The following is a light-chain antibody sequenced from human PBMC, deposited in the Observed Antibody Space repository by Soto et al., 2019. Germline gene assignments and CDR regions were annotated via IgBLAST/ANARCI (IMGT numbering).Light chain of an antibody. V-gene: IGKV3-20*01. CDR3: QQYGSSPRT. CDR2: GAS. CDR1: QSVSSSY. J-gene: IGKJ1*01. Sequence: MTQYPATLSVSQGDRATLSCGASQSVSSSYLAWYQQQPGQDPRLPLYGASSRATGIPDRFTGSRSGTDLTLTISRLEPEEFAVYYCQQYGSSPRTFGQGTKVDI.